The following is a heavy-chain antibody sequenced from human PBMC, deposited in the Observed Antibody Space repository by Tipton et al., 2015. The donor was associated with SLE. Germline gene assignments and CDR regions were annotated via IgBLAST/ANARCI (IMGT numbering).Heavy chain of an antibody. CDR1: GGSISSYY. CDR2: IYYSGST. J-gene: IGHJ4*02. V-gene: IGHV4-59*08. CDR3: ARVDFLTGYFDY. Sequence: TLSLTCTVSGGSISSYYWNWIRQPPGKGLEWIGYIYYSGSTNYNPSLKSRVTISVDTSKNQFSLKLSSVTAADTAVYYCARVDFLTGYFDYWGQGTLVTVSS. D-gene: IGHD3-9*01.